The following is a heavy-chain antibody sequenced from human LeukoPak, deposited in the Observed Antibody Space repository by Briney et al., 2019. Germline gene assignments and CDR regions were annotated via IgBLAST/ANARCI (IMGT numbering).Heavy chain of an antibody. J-gene: IGHJ6*03. CDR1: GGSFSGYY. CDR2: INHSGST. CDR3: GRGNRVVVPAVNYYYYMDV. V-gene: IGHV4-34*01. Sequence: SETLSLTCAVYGGSFSGYYWSWIRQPPGKGLEWIGEINHSGSTNYNPSLKSRVTISVDTSKNQFSLKLSSVTAADTAVYYCGRGNRVVVPAVNYYYYMDVWGKGTTVTVSS. D-gene: IGHD2-2*01.